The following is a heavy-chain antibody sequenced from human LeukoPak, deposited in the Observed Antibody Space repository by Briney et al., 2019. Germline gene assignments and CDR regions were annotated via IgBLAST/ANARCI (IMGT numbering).Heavy chain of an antibody. CDR3: ARDHGSGREYFDY. CDR1: GYTFTGYY. D-gene: IGHD3-10*01. Sequence: ASVKVSCKASGYTFTGYYMHWVRQAPGQGLEWMGWINPNSGGTNYAQKFQGRVTMTRDTSISTAYMELSRLRSDDTAVYYCARDHGSGREYFDYWGQGTLVTVSS. V-gene: IGHV1-2*02. CDR2: INPNSGGT. J-gene: IGHJ4*02.